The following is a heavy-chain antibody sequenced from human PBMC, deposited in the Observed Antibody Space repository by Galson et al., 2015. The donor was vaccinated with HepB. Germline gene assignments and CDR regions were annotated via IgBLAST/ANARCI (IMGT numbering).Heavy chain of an antibody. D-gene: IGHD7-27*01. V-gene: IGHV3-7*03. CDR1: GFTFSSYW. J-gene: IGHJ6*02. Sequence: SLRLSCAASGFTFSSYWMSWVRQAPGKGLEWVANIKQDGSEKYYVDSVKGRFSISRDNAKNSLYLQMNSLRAEDTAVYYCAREKLGRRYYYYGMDVWGQGTTLTVSS. CDR3: AREKLGRRYYYYGMDV. CDR2: IKQDGSEK.